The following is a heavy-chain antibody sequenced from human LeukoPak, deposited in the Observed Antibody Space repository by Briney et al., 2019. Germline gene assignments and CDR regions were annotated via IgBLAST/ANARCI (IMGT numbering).Heavy chain of an antibody. CDR2: IIPILGIA. Sequence: ASVKVSCKASGGTFSSYTISWVRQAPGQGLEWMGRIIPILGIANYAQKFQGRVTITADKSTSTAYMELSSLRSEDTAVYYCAREASARRGYCSSTSCPGGYYYGMDVWGQGTTVTVSS. CDR3: AREASARRGYCSSTSCPGGYYYGMDV. D-gene: IGHD2-2*03. V-gene: IGHV1-69*04. CDR1: GGTFSSYT. J-gene: IGHJ6*02.